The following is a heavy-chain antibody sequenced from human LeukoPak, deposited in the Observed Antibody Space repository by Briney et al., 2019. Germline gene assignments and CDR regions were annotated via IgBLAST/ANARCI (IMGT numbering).Heavy chain of an antibody. V-gene: IGHV3-21*01. CDR2: ISSSSSSI. J-gene: IGHJ4*02. CDR3: ARDRGYYDSGRYVPLDY. Sequence: PGGSLRLSCAASGFTFISYSMNWVRQAPGKGLEWVSSISSSSSSIYYADSVKGRFTISRDNDKNSLYLQMNSLRAEDTAMYYCARDRGYYDSGRYVPLDYWGQGTLVTVSS. CDR1: GFTFISYS. D-gene: IGHD3-10*01.